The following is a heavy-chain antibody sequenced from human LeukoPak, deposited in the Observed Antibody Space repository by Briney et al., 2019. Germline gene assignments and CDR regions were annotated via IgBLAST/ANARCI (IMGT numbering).Heavy chain of an antibody. CDR3: ARVFVGYSSSSGHYYYYYMDV. Sequence: PGGSLRLSCAASGFTFSSYAMSWVRQAPGKGLEWVSAISDSGGSTYYADSVKGRFTISRDNSKNSLYLQMNSLRAEDTAVYYCARVFVGYSSSSGHYYYYYMDVWGKGTTVTVSS. D-gene: IGHD6-6*01. CDR2: ISDSGGST. CDR1: GFTFSSYA. J-gene: IGHJ6*03. V-gene: IGHV3-23*01.